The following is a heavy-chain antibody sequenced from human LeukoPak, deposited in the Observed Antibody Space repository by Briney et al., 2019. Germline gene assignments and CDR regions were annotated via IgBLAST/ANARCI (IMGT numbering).Heavy chain of an antibody. CDR3: AKRKVVMRAAGDWYFDL. CDR1: GFTFSSHW. Sequence: QPGGSLRLSCAASGFTFSSHWMSWVRQGPGKGLEWVANVKQDGSEKYYVVSVKGRFTISRDNSKDTLYLQMNSLRAEDTAVYFCAKRKVVMRAAGDWYFDLWGRGTLVT. D-gene: IGHD3-16*02. CDR2: VKQDGSEK. J-gene: IGHJ2*01. V-gene: IGHV3-7*03.